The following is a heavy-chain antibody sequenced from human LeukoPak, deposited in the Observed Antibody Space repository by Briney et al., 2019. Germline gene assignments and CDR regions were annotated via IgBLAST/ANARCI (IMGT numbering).Heavy chain of an antibody. V-gene: IGHV5-51*01. Sequence: GESLKISCKGSGYSITSYWNGWVRQMPGKGLEWMGIIYPGDSDTRYSPSFQGHVTISADKSTSTSYLQWSSLKASDTAMYYCARCAYCGGDCYSYYFDYWGQGTLVTVS. D-gene: IGHD2-21*02. CDR1: GYSITSYW. CDR2: IYPGDSDT. J-gene: IGHJ4*02. CDR3: ARCAYCGGDCYSYYFDY.